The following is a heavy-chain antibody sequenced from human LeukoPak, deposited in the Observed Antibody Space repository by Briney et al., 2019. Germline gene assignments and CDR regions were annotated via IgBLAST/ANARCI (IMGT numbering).Heavy chain of an antibody. Sequence: ASVNVSCKASDYTFTNYGISWVRQAPGQGLEWMGWIDPNSGGTNYAQKFQGWVTMTRDTSISTAYMELSRLRSDDTAVYYCAREEYGDILTGYYGYWGQGTLVTVSS. CDR3: AREEYGDILTGYYGY. D-gene: IGHD3-9*01. J-gene: IGHJ4*02. CDR1: DYTFTNYG. V-gene: IGHV1-2*04. CDR2: IDPNSGGT.